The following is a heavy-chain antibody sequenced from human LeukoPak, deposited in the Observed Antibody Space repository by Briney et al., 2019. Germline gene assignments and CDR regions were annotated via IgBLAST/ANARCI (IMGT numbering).Heavy chain of an antibody. V-gene: IGHV1-2*06. CDR2: INPNSGGT. J-gene: IGHJ4*02. CDR1: GYTFTGYY. CDR3: ASAARIVVVPAALFY. D-gene: IGHD2-2*01. Sequence: ASVKVSCKASGYTFTGYYMHWVRQAPGQGLEWMGRINPNSGGTNYAQKFQGRVTMTRDTSISTAYMELSRLRSDDTAVYYCASAARIVVVPAALFYWGQGTLVTVSS.